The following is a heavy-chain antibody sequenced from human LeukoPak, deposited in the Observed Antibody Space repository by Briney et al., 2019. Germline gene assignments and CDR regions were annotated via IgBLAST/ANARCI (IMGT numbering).Heavy chain of an antibody. Sequence: PGGSLRLSCAASGFTFSNYWMTWVRQAPGEGPEWVANINQDGSVIYYVDSLKGRFTISRDNAKKSVHLQMNSLRAEDTAVYYCARIGYSSSSLDYWGQGTLVTVSS. CDR1: GFTFSNYW. D-gene: IGHD6-13*01. CDR3: ARIGYSSSSLDY. CDR2: INQDGSVI. J-gene: IGHJ4*02. V-gene: IGHV3-7*01.